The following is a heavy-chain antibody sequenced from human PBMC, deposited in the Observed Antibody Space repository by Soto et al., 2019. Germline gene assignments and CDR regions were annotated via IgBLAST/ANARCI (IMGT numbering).Heavy chain of an antibody. Sequence: DWVSAISGSGGSTYYADSVKGRFTISRDNAKNSLYLQMNSLRAEDTAVYYCARGVRGVHDAFDIWGQGTMVTVSS. V-gene: IGHV3-23*01. CDR3: ARGVRGVHDAFDI. J-gene: IGHJ3*02. D-gene: IGHD3-10*01. CDR2: ISGSGGST.